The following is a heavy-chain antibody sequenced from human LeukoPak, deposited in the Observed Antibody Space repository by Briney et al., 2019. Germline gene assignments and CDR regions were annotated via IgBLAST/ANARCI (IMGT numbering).Heavy chain of an antibody. Sequence: SETLSLTCTVSGGSISSYYWSWIRQPPGKGLEWIGYIYYSGSTNYNPSLKSRVTISVDTSKNQLSLKLSSVTAADTAVYYCARGNGGYDLDYWGQGTLVTVSS. D-gene: IGHD5-12*01. J-gene: IGHJ4*02. CDR2: IYYSGST. CDR1: GGSISSYY. V-gene: IGHV4-59*01. CDR3: ARGNGGYDLDY.